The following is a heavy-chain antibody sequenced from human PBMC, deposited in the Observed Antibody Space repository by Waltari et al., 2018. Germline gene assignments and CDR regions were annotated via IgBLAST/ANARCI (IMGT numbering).Heavy chain of an antibody. CDR3: AEAGLYVRDYYYDYSMGV. CDR1: GFTFRSYA. CDR2: ISGSGGAI. Sequence: EVQLLESGGGLVQPGGSLRLSCAASGFTFRSYAMSWVRQAPGKGLAWVSSISGSGGAIYYADSVKGRFTISRDNSKNTLYLQMISLRAEDTAVYYCAEAGLYVRDYYYDYSMGVWGQGTTVTVSS. V-gene: IGHV3-23*01. D-gene: IGHD3-16*01. J-gene: IGHJ6*02.